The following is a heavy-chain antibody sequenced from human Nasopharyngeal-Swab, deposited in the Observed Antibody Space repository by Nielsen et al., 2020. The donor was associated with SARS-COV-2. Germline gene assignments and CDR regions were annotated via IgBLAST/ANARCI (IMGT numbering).Heavy chain of an antibody. CDR3: AGHPADFDY. CDR1: GGSLSDYH. CDR2: MKPSGRT. Sequence: SETLSLTCAVYGGSLSDYHWSWIRQPPGKGLEWIGEMKPSGRTNYNPSLKSRVAISIDTSKNQFFLNLRSVTAADTAVFYCAGHPADFDYWGQGTPVTVSS. V-gene: IGHV4-34*01. J-gene: IGHJ4*02.